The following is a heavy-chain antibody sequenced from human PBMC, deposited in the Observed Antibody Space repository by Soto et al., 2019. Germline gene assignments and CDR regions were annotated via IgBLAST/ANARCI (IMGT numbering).Heavy chain of an antibody. Sequence: QVQLQESGPGLVKPSQTLSLTCTVSGGSISSGGYYWSWIRQHPGKGLEWIGYIYYSGSTYYNPSLTSRVTISVDTSKNQFSLKLSPVTAADTAVYYCARSPADYGDYGALDYWGQGTLVTVSS. CDR3: ARSPADYGDYGALDY. J-gene: IGHJ4*02. V-gene: IGHV4-31*03. CDR2: IYYSGST. D-gene: IGHD4-17*01. CDR1: GGSISSGGYY.